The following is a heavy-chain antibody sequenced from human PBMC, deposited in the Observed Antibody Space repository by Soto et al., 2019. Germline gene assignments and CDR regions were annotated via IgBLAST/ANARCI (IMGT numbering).Heavy chain of an antibody. CDR2: LDAGSIT. Sequence: DVQLVESGGGLIQPGGSLRLSCAASGFTVSSNYMSWVRQAAGKGLEGVAVLDAGSITFYVDSVKGRFTISRDNSKNSLYLQMNSLRAEDTAVYYCARIPYYNSGTIFDYWGQGTLVTVSS. V-gene: IGHV3-53*01. CDR3: ARIPYYNSGTIFDY. J-gene: IGHJ4*02. D-gene: IGHD3-22*01. CDR1: GFTVSSNY.